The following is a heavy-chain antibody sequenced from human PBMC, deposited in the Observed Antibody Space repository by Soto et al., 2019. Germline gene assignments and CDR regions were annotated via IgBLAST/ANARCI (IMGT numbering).Heavy chain of an antibody. D-gene: IGHD3-16*01. J-gene: IGHJ4*02. V-gene: IGHV4-59*01. CDR1: GGSISSYY. Sequence: SETLSLTCTVSGGSISSYYWSWIRQSPGKGLEWIGYVHYSGTTIYNPSLKSRVTISADTSSNQFSLRLSSVTAADTAVYYCARTTYTPADFDYWGQGTLVTVSS. CDR3: ARTTYTPADFDY. CDR2: VHYSGTT.